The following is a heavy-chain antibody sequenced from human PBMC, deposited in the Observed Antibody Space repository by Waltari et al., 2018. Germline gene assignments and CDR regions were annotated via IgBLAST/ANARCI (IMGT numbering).Heavy chain of an antibody. Sequence: QVQLVQSGAEVKKPGASVKVSCKVSGYTLTELSMHWVRQAPGKGLEWMGGFEPDEWEKNYAQKFQGRVTMTEDTSTDTAYRELSSLRSEDTAVYYCATLIDYGDYSDGWFDPWGQGTLVTVSS. CDR1: GYTLTELS. V-gene: IGHV1-24*01. CDR2: FEPDEWEK. CDR3: ATLIDYGDYSDGWFDP. D-gene: IGHD4-17*01. J-gene: IGHJ5*02.